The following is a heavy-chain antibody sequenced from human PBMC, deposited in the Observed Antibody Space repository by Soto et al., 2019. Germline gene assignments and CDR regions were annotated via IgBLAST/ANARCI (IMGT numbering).Heavy chain of an antibody. V-gene: IGHV3-53*01. CDR3: ARDFPGGNYYGMDV. J-gene: IGHJ6*02. CDR1: GFTVSSNY. D-gene: IGHD3-10*01. CDR2: IYSGGST. Sequence: GGSLRLSCAASGFTVSSNYMSWVRQAPGKGLEWVSVIYSGGSTYYADSVKGRFTISRDNSKNTLYLQMNSLRAEDTAVYYCARDFPGGNYYGMDVWGQGTTVTVSS.